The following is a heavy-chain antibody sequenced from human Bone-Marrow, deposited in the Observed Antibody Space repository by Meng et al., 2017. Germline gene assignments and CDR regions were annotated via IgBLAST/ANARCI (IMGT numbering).Heavy chain of an antibody. V-gene: IGHV3-15*01. CDR3: ATGAAAADH. J-gene: IGHJ4*02. CDR1: GFSFTDAW. D-gene: IGHD6-13*01. CDR2: IKSNSDGGTT. Sequence: EVQLGESGGGLVKPGGSLRLSCVASGFSFTDAWMSWVRQAPGKGLEWGGRIKSNSDGGTTDYAAPVKGRFTISRDDSKNTLYLQMNSLITEDTAVYFCATGAAAADHWGQGTLVTVSS.